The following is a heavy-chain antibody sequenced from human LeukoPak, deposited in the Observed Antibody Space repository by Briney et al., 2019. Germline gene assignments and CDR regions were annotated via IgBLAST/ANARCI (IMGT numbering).Heavy chain of an antibody. V-gene: IGHV4-59*01. CDR2: IYYSGST. Sequence: SETLSLTCTVSGGSISNYYWSWIRQPPGKGLEWIGYIYYSGSTTYNPSLKSRVTISVDTSKNRFSLKLSSVTAADTAVYYCARVDFWSGYYFGWFDPWGQGTLVTVSS. CDR1: GGSISNYY. J-gene: IGHJ5*02. D-gene: IGHD3-3*01. CDR3: ARVDFWSGYYFGWFDP.